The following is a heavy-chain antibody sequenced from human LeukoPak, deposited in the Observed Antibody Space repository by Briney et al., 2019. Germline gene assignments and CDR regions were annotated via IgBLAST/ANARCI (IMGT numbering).Heavy chain of an antibody. CDR1: GYTFTSYC. D-gene: IGHD3-3*01. Sequence: ASASASRKASGYTFTSYCISWVRQAPGQGLEWMGWISAYNGNTNYAQKLQGRVTMTTDTSTSTAYMELRSLRSDDTAVYYCGREGITILTAMGVWGQGTTVTVSS. V-gene: IGHV1-18*01. CDR3: GREGITILTAMGV. CDR2: ISAYNGNT. J-gene: IGHJ6*02.